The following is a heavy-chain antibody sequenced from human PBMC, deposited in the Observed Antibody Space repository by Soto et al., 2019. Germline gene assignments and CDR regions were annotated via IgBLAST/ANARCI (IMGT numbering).Heavy chain of an antibody. CDR3: AKSRGYQLSYYMDV. CDR2: ISWNSGTI. CDR1: GVTVDDYA. D-gene: IGHD2-2*01. V-gene: IGHV3-9*01. Sequence: HGGSPRICCAACGVTVDDYAMDGVRQEPGKGLEWVSGISWNSGTIGYADSVKGRFTISRDNAKNSLYLQMNSLRAEDTAFYYCAKSRGYQLSYYMDVWGKGTTVTVSS. J-gene: IGHJ6*03.